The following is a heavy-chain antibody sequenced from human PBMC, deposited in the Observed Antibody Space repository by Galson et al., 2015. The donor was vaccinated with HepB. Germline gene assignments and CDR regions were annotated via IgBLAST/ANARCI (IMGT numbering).Heavy chain of an antibody. D-gene: IGHD4/OR15-4a*01. CDR2: ISPSSGTT. CDR1: GFTFSSYS. J-gene: IGHJ4*02. Sequence: SLRLSCAASGFTFSSYSMNWVRQAPGKGLEWVSYISPSSGTTYYADSVRGRFTISGDNARNSLHLQMNSLRDEDTAVYYCARVWQDNSGVDHWGQGTLVTVSS. V-gene: IGHV3-48*02. CDR3: ARVWQDNSGVDH.